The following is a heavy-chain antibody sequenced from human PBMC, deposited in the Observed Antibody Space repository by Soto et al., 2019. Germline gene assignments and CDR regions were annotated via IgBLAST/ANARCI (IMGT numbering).Heavy chain of an antibody. CDR2: IRSKSSNYDT. CDR3: TTLSNIGCDY. J-gene: IGHJ4*03. Sequence: PGGSLRLSCAASGFSFSGPARHWVRQASGRGLEWIGHIRSKSSNYDTIYSTTVKGRFIISRDDSKNTAYLEMTSLKYEDRPVYYCTTLSNIGCDYWGQGTMVTVSS. V-gene: IGHV3-73*01. D-gene: IGHD6-19*01. CDR1: GFSFSGPA.